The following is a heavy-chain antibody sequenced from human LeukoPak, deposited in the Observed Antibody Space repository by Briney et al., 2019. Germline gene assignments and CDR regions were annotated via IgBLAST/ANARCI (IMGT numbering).Heavy chain of an antibody. CDR3: ARKTVVGSYFNY. J-gene: IGHJ4*02. CDR1: GFTFSAYW. D-gene: IGHD4-23*01. V-gene: IGHV3-7*03. Sequence: GGSLRLSCAASGFTFSAYWMSWVRQATGKGLEWVANIKQDGSDKYYVDSVKGRFTISRDNAKNSLYLQMNSLRAEDTAVYYCARKTVVGSYFNYWGQGTPVTVSS. CDR2: IKQDGSDK.